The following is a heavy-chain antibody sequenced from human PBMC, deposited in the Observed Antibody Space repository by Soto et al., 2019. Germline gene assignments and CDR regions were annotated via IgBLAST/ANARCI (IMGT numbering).Heavy chain of an antibody. J-gene: IGHJ4*02. Sequence: QLVQSGAEVKKPGSSVKVSCKASGGTLSSFINYPINWVRQAPGQGLEWMGGIVPNVGTVNYAQKFQGRVTITADKSTGTAYMELSSLRSEDTALYYCARRDTSGFLRYFDNWGQGTLVTVSS. CDR1: GGTLSSFINYP. CDR3: ARRDTSGFLRYFDN. CDR2: IVPNVGTV. V-gene: IGHV1-69*06. D-gene: IGHD3-3*01.